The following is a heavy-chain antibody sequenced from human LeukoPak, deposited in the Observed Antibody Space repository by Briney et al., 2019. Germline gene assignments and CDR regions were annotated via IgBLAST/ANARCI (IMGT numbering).Heavy chain of an antibody. D-gene: IGHD6-19*01. J-gene: IGHJ3*02. CDR1: GFTFSSYW. Sequence: GGSLRLSCAASGFTFSSYWMHWVRQAPGKGLEWVSSISSSSSYIYYADSVKGRFTISRDNAKNSLYLQMNSLRAEDTAVYYCARAAPSSGWTDAFDIWGQGTMVTVSS. CDR2: ISSSSSYI. CDR3: ARAAPSSGWTDAFDI. V-gene: IGHV3-21*01.